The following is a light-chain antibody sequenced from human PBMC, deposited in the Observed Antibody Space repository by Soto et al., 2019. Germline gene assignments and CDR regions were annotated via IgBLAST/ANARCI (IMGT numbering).Light chain of an antibody. Sequence: DIQMTQSPSSVSASVGDRVTITCRASQGLGVWLGWYQQKPGKAPQLLIFGSSGLQTGVPSRFSGSGSGTDFTLTISSLQPDDFATYYCQQYNTYSSLTFGGGTKVDIK. CDR1: QGLGVW. J-gene: IGKJ4*01. CDR2: GSS. V-gene: IGKV1-12*02. CDR3: QQYNTYSSLT.